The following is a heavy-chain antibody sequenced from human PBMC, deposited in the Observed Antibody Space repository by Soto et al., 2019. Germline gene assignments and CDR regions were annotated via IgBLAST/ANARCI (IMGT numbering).Heavy chain of an antibody. CDR3: ARAVVVVAATPGWFDP. CDR1: GGSFSGYY. Sequence: SETLSLTCAVYGGSFSGYYWSWIRQPPGKGLEWIGEINHSGSTNYNPSLKSRVTISVDTSKNQFSLKLSSVTAADTAVYYCARAVVVVAATPGWFDPWGQGTLVTVS. J-gene: IGHJ5*02. D-gene: IGHD2-15*01. CDR2: INHSGST. V-gene: IGHV4-34*01.